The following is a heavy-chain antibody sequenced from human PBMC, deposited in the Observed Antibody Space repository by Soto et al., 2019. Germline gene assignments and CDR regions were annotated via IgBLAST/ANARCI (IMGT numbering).Heavy chain of an antibody. J-gene: IGHJ4*02. CDR1: GFTFSSYA. CDR3: ASPLGDFWSGSYPGGTFFDC. D-gene: IGHD3-3*01. CDR2: ISGSGGSGDGT. V-gene: IGHV3-23*01. Sequence: EVQMLESGGGLVQPGGSVRLSCATSGFTFSSYAMSWIRQAPGKGLEWVSGISGSGGSGDGTYYADSVKGRFTSSRDNPKNTLYLQMSSLRVEDTAIYYCASPLGDFWSGSYPGGTFFDCWGQGTLVTVSS.